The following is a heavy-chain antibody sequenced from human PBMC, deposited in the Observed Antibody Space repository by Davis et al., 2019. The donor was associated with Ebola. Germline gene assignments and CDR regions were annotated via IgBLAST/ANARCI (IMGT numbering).Heavy chain of an antibody. D-gene: IGHD6-19*01. V-gene: IGHV3-21*01. CDR1: GGSISSSG. CDR3: ARGEQWPY. CDR2: ISSSGTYI. J-gene: IGHJ4*02. Sequence: PSETLSLTCTVSGGSISSSGYYWGWIRQPPGKGLEWVSCISSSGTYISYADSVKGRFTVSRDNAKNSLFLQMSSLRADDTAVYYCARGEQWPYWGQGTLVTVSS.